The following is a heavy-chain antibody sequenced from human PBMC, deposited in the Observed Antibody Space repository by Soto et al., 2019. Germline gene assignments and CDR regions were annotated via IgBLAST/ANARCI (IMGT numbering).Heavy chain of an antibody. CDR3: TTPGLITFGAVLVPNWFDS. Sequence: GGSLRLSCAATGFTFSNAWMSWGRQAPGKGLEWVGHIKSKTDGGATDYAAPVKGRFTISRDESKNTLYLQMNSLKTEDTAVYYCTTPGLITFGAVLVPNWFDSWGQGFLVTVSS. CDR1: GFTFSNAW. D-gene: IGHD3-16*02. CDR2: IKSKTDGGAT. V-gene: IGHV3-15*01. J-gene: IGHJ5*01.